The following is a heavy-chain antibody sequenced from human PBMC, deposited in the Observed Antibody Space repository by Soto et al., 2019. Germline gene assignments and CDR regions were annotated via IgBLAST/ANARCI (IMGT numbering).Heavy chain of an antibody. V-gene: IGHV3-11*05. D-gene: IGHD1-26*01. Sequence: QVQLVEPGGGLVKPGGSLRLSCAASGFTFSDYYMSWIRQAPGKGLEWVSYISSSSSYTNYADSVKGRFTISRDNAKNSLYLQMNSLRAEDTAVYYCARDGEWGGSKTDYWGQGTLVTVSS. CDR2: ISSSSSYT. CDR3: ARDGEWGGSKTDY. CDR1: GFTFSDYY. J-gene: IGHJ4*02.